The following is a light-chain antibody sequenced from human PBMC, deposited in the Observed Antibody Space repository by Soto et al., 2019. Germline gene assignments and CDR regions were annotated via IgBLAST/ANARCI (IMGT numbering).Light chain of an antibody. CDR2: GAS. CDR3: QQYVISVT. CDR1: QSISGNY. Sequence: EIGLAQSSCPLSLSPGERAPLSCRASQSISGNYLAWYQQKPGQAPRLLIYGASNRATGIPERFSGSGSGTDFTLTISRLEPQDSAMYYCQQYVISVTFGQGTRLEIK. J-gene: IGKJ5*01. V-gene: IGKV3-20*01.